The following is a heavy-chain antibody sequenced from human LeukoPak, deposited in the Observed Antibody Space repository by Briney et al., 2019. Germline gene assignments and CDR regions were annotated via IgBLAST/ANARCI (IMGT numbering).Heavy chain of an antibody. CDR1: GFTVNSYA. CDR2: ISASGDNT. J-gene: IGHJ4*02. CDR3: AKGGRRHYGDYVAF. D-gene: IGHD4-17*01. V-gene: IGHV3-23*01. Sequence: PGGSLRLSCDASGFTVNSYAMNWVRQAPGKGLEWVSVISASGDNTYYADSVKGRFTISRDVSKNTVYLQMNSLRADDMAVYHCAKGGRRHYGDYVAFWGQGTLVTVSS.